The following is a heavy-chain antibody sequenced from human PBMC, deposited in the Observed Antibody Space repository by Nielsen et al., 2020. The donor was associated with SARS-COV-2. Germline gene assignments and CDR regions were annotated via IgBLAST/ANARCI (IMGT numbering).Heavy chain of an antibody. Sequence: GESLKISCAASGFTFSSYAMHWVRQAPGKGLEWVAVISYDGSNKYYADSVKGRFTISRDNSKNTLYLQMNSLRAEDTAVYYCARGQPVKYSYGYYHYYYMDVWGKGTTVTVSS. D-gene: IGHD5-18*01. V-gene: IGHV3-30-3*01. CDR3: ARGQPVKYSYGYYHYYYMDV. CDR1: GFTFSSYA. J-gene: IGHJ6*03. CDR2: ISYDGSNK.